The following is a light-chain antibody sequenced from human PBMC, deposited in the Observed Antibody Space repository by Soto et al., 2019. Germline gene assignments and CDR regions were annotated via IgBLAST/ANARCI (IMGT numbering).Light chain of an antibody. Sequence: DIQINHSPSSLSASVGDRVTITCLASQSISNNLIWYQQKPGKAPNVLSLHSWVSSRFSGSGSGTEFTLTINSLQPDDFATYYCQQYHNYSGTFGQGTKVDI. CDR3: QQYHNYSGT. V-gene: IGKV1-5*01. J-gene: IGKJ1*01. CDR1: QSISNN.